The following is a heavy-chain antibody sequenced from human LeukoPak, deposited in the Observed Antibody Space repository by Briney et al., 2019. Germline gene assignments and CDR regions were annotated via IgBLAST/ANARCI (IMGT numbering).Heavy chain of an antibody. Sequence: GGSLRLSCAASGFTFSSYSMNWVRQAPGKGLEWVSTITSSGSDIYYSDAVKGRFTMSRDNAKNSLYLQMNSLRAEDTAVYYCAGYNYFDPWGQGTLVTVSS. CDR2: ITSSGSDI. CDR1: GFTFSSYS. V-gene: IGHV3-21*01. J-gene: IGHJ5*02. D-gene: IGHD5-24*01. CDR3: AGYNYFDP.